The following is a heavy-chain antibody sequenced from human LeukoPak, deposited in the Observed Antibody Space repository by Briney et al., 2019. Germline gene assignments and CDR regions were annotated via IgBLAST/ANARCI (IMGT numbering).Heavy chain of an antibody. CDR3: ASIVAGTNYYYYGMDV. CDR2: IYYSGST. Sequence: PSETLSLTCTVSGGSISSYYWSWIRQPPGKGLEWIGYIYYSGSTNYNPSLKSRVTISVDTSKNQFSLKLSSVTAADTAVYYCASIVAGTNYYYYGMDVWGQGTTVTVSS. CDR1: GGSISSYY. D-gene: IGHD6-19*01. V-gene: IGHV4-59*01. J-gene: IGHJ6*02.